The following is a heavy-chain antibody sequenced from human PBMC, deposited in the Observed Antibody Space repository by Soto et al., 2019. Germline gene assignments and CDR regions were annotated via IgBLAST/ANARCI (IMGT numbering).Heavy chain of an antibody. V-gene: IGHV4-39*01. CDR1: GGSISSSSYY. CDR3: ARHRGCSSTSCRRGWFDP. J-gene: IGHJ5*02. CDR2: IYYSGST. D-gene: IGHD2-2*01. Sequence: QLQLQESGPGLVKPSETLSLTCTVSGGSISSSSYYWGWIRQPPGKGLEWIGGIYYSGSTYYNPCVNGRFTLSVDTSKNQCSLKLSFVTAADTAVYYCARHRGCSSTSCRRGWFDPWGQGTLVTVSS.